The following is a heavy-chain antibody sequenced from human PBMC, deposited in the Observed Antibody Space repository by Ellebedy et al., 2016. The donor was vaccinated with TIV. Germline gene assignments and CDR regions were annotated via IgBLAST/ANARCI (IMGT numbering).Heavy chain of an antibody. CDR2: TYYRSKWYY. CDR1: GDSVSSNSPT. V-gene: IGHV6-1*01. CDR3: ARYNSGWKIVDY. J-gene: IGHJ4*02. Sequence: SQTLSLTCSISGDSVSSNSPTWNWIRQSPSRGLEWLGRTYYRSKWYYEYAVSVYSRITINPDTSKNQFSLPLNSVAPEDTAVYYCARYNSGWKIVDYWGQGTLATVSS. D-gene: IGHD6-19*01.